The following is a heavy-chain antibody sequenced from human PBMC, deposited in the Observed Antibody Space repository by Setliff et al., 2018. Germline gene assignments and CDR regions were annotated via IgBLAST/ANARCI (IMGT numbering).Heavy chain of an antibody. CDR1: DGSISSGNYY. CDR2: IYYSGST. J-gene: IGHJ6*03. V-gene: IGHV4-39*01. D-gene: IGHD3-10*01. Sequence: LSLTCSLSDGSISSGNYYWGLLRQPPGKGLEWVATIYYSGSTYSNPSLKSRLIISVDAHDNQFSVKLIPVTAADTAVYYCARHKSNGSGSYPSLYMDVWGKGIMVTVS. CDR3: ARHKSNGSGSYPSLYMDV.